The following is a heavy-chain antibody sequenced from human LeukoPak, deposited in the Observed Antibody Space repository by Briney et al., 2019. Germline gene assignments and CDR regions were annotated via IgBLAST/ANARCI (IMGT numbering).Heavy chain of an antibody. Sequence: KPSETLSLTCTVSGGSISSSSYYWGWIRQPPGKGLEWIGSIYYSGSTYYNPSLKSRVTISVDTSKNQFSLKLSSVTAADTAVYYCAREFSAYSSGWFHVRAANDYWGQGTLVTVSS. J-gene: IGHJ4*02. D-gene: IGHD6-19*01. V-gene: IGHV4-39*07. CDR2: IYYSGST. CDR3: AREFSAYSSGWFHVRAANDY. CDR1: GGSISSSSYY.